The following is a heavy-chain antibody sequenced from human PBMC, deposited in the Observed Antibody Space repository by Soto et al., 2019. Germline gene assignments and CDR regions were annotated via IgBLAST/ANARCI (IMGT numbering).Heavy chain of an antibody. CDR2: ITYDGSFQ. D-gene: IGHD1-7*01. CDR1: GFNFDNYG. CDR3: AKDRVGGTFYTPLAF. J-gene: IGHJ4*02. V-gene: IGHV3-30*18. Sequence: QPAGSLRLSCQASGFNFDNYGMHWVRQAPGKGLEWVAVITYDGSFQYYADSVKGRFTISRDNSKNTLSLHLNTLKPEDTAVYHCAKDRVGGTFYTPLAFWGQGTLVTVSS.